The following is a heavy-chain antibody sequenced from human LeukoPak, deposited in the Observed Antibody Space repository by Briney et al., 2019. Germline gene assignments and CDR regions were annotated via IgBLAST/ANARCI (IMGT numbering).Heavy chain of an antibody. CDR2: INHSGST. CDR3: ASTYNSGPYAAFDI. J-gene: IGHJ3*02. Sequence: ASETLSLTCAVYGGSFSGYYWSWIRQPPGKGLEWIGEINHSGSTNYNPSLKSRVTISVDTSTNQFSLKLSSVTAVDTAVYYCASTYNSGPYAAFDIWGQGTMVTVSS. CDR1: GGSFSGYY. V-gene: IGHV4-34*01. D-gene: IGHD6-19*01.